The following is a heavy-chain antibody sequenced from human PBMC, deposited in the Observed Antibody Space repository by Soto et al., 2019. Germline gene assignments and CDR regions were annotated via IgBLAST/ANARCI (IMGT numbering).Heavy chain of an antibody. Sequence: PSETLSLTCAVYGGSFSGYYWSWIRQPPGKGLEWIGEINHSGSTNYNPSLKSRVTISVATSKNQSSLKLSSVTAADTAVYYCARGLPYCSSTSCYASGWFDPWGQGTLVTVSS. J-gene: IGHJ5*02. CDR1: GGSFSGYY. CDR3: ARGLPYCSSTSCYASGWFDP. CDR2: INHSGST. V-gene: IGHV4-34*01. D-gene: IGHD2-2*01.